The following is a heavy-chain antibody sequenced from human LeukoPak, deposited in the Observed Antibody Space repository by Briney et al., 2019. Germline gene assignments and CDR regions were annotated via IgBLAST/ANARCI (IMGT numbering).Heavy chain of an antibody. CDR1: GGSISSSSYY. CDR2: IYYSGST. CDR3: ARPFGGLAAAGTGDY. V-gene: IGHV4-39*01. J-gene: IGHJ4*02. Sequence: SETLSLTCTVSGGSISSSSYYWSWIRQPPGKGLEWIGSIYYSGSTYYNPSLKSRVTISVDTSKNQFSLKLSSVTAADTAVYYCARPFGGLAAAGTGDYWGQGTLVTVSS. D-gene: IGHD6-13*01.